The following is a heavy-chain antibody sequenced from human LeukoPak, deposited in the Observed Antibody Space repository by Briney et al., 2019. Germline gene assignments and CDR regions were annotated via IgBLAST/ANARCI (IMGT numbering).Heavy chain of an antibody. D-gene: IGHD2-2*02. Sequence: SETLSLTCAVSGYSISSGYYWGWIRQPPGKGLEWIGSIYHSGSTYYNPSLKSRVTISTDTSKNQFSLKLTSVTAADTALYYCARDLYTTPFAYWGQGTLVTVSS. CDR2: IYHSGST. CDR3: ARDLYTTPFAY. CDR1: GYSISSGYY. V-gene: IGHV4-38-2*02. J-gene: IGHJ4*02.